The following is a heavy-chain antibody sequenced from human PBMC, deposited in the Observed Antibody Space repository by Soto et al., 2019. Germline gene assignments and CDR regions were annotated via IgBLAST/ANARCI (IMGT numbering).Heavy chain of an antibody. D-gene: IGHD5-18*01. CDR1: GRIFSSFS. CDR3: ARVGSRDSYNYVLDQ. J-gene: IGHJ1*01. Sequence: QVQVVQSGAEVKKPGSSVKISCKASGRIFSSFSTSWVRQVPGQGLEWMGGVISASGSVTYAPKFQGRVTMTAVNSAGIGYMELTSLDYEDTDIYYCARVGSRDSYNYVLDQWGPGTMVTGS. CDR2: VISASGSV. V-gene: IGHV1-69*06.